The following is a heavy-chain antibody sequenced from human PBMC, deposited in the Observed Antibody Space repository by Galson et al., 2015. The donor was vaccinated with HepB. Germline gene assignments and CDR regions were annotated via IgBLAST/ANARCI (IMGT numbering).Heavy chain of an antibody. CDR2: IYYSGST. V-gene: IGHV4-39*01. Sequence: LSLTCTVSGGSISSSSYYWGWIRQPPGKGLEWIGSIYYSGSTYYNPSLKSRVTISVDTSKNQFSLKLSSVTAADTAVYYCARRSPRQGYYDILTGYGGAFDIWGQGTMVTVSS. J-gene: IGHJ3*02. CDR1: GGSISSSSYY. D-gene: IGHD3-9*01. CDR3: ARRSPRQGYYDILTGYGGAFDI.